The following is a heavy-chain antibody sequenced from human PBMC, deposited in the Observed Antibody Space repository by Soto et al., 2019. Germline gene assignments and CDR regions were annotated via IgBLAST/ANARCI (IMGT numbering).Heavy chain of an antibody. CDR2: INHSGST. CDR1: GGSFSGYY. V-gene: IGHV4-34*01. CDR3: ARVYYYGSGRRLYYYYGMDV. D-gene: IGHD3-10*01. J-gene: IGHJ6*02. Sequence: PSETLSLTCAVYGGSFSGYYWSWIRQPPGKGLEWIGEINHSGSTNYNPSLKSRVTISVDTSKNQFSLKLSSVTAADTAVYYCARVYYYGSGRRLYYYYGMDVWGQGTTVTVSS.